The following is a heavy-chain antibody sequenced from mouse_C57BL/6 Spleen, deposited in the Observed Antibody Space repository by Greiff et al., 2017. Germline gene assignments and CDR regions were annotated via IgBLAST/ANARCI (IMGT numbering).Heavy chain of an antibody. CDR2: ISYDGSN. V-gene: IGHV3-6*01. J-gene: IGHJ1*03. CDR1: CYSITSGYY. CDR3: ARAFITRGYFDV. Sequence: EVQLVESGPGLVKPSQSLSLTCSVTCYSITSGYYWNWIRQFPGNKLEWMGYISYDGSNNYNPSLKNRISITRDTSKNQFFLKLNSVTTEDTATYYCARAFITRGYFDVWGTGTTVTVSS. D-gene: IGHD1-1*01.